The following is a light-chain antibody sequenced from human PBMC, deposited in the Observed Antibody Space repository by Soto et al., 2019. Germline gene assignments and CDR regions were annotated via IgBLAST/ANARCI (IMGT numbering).Light chain of an antibody. Sequence: QSALTQPVSVSGSPGQSIAISCTGTSNDVGSYNLVSWYQHHPGKAPKLIIYEVSKRPSGVSNRFSGSKSDNTASLTISGLQAEDEADYYCCSYAGSNTLTFGGGTQLTVL. CDR1: SNDVGSYNL. V-gene: IGLV2-23*02. CDR2: EVS. J-gene: IGLJ2*01. CDR3: CSYAGSNTLT.